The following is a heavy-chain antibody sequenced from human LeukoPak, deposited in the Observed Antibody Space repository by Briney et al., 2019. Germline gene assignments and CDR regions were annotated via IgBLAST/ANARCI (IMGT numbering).Heavy chain of an antibody. CDR3: ARQGDGYYYYGMDV. D-gene: IGHD3-16*01. CDR1: GGSISSSSYY. CDR2: IYYSGST. J-gene: IGHJ6*02. Sequence: SETLSLTCPVSGGSISSSSYYWAWIRQPPGKGLEWIGSIYYSGSTYYNPSLKSRVTISVDTSKNQFSLKLSSVTAADTAVYYCARQGDGYYYYGMDVWGQGTTVTVSS. V-gene: IGHV4-39*01.